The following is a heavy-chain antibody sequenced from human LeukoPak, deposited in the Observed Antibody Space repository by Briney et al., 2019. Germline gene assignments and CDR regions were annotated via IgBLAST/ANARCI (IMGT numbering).Heavy chain of an antibody. CDR3: ARGSSAYCDYDY. V-gene: IGHV4-31*03. CDR1: GGSISSGGYY. D-gene: IGHD3-3*01. J-gene: IGHJ4*02. CDR2: IYYSGST. Sequence: SETLSLTCTVSGGSISSGGYYWSWIRQHPGKGLEWIGYIYYSGSTYYNPSLKSRVTISVDTSKNQFSLELSSVTAADTAVYYCARGSSAYCDYDYWGQGTLVTVSS.